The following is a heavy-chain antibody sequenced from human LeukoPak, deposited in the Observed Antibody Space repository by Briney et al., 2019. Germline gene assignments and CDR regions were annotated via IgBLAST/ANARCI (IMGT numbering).Heavy chain of an antibody. V-gene: IGHV3-21*01. CDR2: INGGGTYT. J-gene: IGHJ4*02. D-gene: IGHD3-22*01. CDR1: GFIFSSYS. Sequence: PGGSLILSCAASGFIFSSYSMHWVRQPPGKGLEWVSFINGGGTYTYYADSVKGRVTISRDNAKNSLSLHLNSLRAEDTAVYYCARDFDSSGRIDYWGQGTLVTVSS. CDR3: ARDFDSSGRIDY.